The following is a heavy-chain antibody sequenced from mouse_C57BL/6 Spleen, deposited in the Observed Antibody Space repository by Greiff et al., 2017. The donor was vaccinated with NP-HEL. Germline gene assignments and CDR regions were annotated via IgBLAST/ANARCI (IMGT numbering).Heavy chain of an antibody. J-gene: IGHJ4*01. CDR2: IYPGSGST. CDR3: ARSSNYYGSSPYYYAMDY. V-gene: IGHV1-55*01. Sequence: QVQLQQPGAELVKPGASVKMSCKASGYTFTSYWITWVKQRPGQGLEWIGDIYPGSGSTNYNEKFKSKATLTVDTSSSTAYIQLSSLTSEDAAVYYCARSSNYYGSSPYYYAMDYWGQGTSVTVSS. D-gene: IGHD1-1*01. CDR1: GYTFTSYW.